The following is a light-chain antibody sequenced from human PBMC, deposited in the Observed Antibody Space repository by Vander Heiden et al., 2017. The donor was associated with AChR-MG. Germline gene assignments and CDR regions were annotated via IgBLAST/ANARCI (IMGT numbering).Light chain of an antibody. CDR1: QYVSTN. CDR3: QQDNNLFT. V-gene: IGKV3-15*01. J-gene: IGKJ3*01. CDR2: HAS. Sequence: EVVMSQSPATLSVSPGEGATLSCRASQYVSTNLAWYQRKPGQAPRLLIFHASTRATGVPARFHGSGSGTEFTLTISRLQSEDSAIYYWQQDNNLFTFGHGTTVEIK.